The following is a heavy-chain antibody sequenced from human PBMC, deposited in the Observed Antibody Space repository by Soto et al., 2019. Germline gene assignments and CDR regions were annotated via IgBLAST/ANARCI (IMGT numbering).Heavy chain of an antibody. D-gene: IGHD1-26*01. CDR3: VREDGIVGANSAFDY. Sequence: EVQVVESGGDLVKPGGSLRLSCAYSGFTFSTYTMNWVRQAPGKGLEWVSSINGRGNYIYYADSVKGRFTISRDNAKNSLYLQMDRLRAEDTALYYCVREDGIVGANSAFDYWGLGALVTVSS. CDR1: GFTFSTYT. J-gene: IGHJ4*02. V-gene: IGHV3-21*01. CDR2: INGRGNYI.